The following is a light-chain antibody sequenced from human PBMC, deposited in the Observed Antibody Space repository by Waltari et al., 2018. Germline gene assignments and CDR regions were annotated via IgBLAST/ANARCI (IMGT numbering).Light chain of an antibody. CDR3: LQHNSYPLT. J-gene: IGKJ4*01. CDR2: AAT. Sequence: DIQMTQSPSSLSASVGDTVTITCRASQGISSYLNWFQQKPGKAPKLLIYAATTLQSGVPSRFRGSGSGTEFTLTISSLQPEDFAAYYCLQHNSYPLTFGGGTKVEIK. V-gene: IGKV1-17*01. CDR1: QGISSY.